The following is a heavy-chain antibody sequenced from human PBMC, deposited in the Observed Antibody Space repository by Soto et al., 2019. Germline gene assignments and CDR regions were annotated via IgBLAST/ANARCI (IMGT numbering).Heavy chain of an antibody. V-gene: IGHV3-74*01. CDR2: INSDGSSI. J-gene: IGHJ4*02. CDR3: AKRTSMSGNYYFDY. Sequence: EVQLVESGGGLVQPGGSLRLSCAASGFTFSSYWMHWVRQAPGKGLVWVSRINSDGSSISYVDSVKGRFTISRDNAKNTLYLQMSSLRAEDTAVYYCAKRTSMSGNYYFDYWGQGTLVTVSS. CDR1: GFTFSSYW. D-gene: IGHD3-10*01.